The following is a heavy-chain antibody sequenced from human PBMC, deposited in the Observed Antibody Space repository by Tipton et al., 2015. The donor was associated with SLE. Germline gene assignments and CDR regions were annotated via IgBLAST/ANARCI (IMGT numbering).Heavy chain of an antibody. J-gene: IGHJ4*02. CDR1: GGSIISGDSITSYY. CDR2: INYSRNT. V-gene: IGHV4-61*01. D-gene: IGHD1-26*01. CDR3: ARGDSGSWFFDY. Sequence: TLSLTCTVSGGSIISGDSITSYYWSWVRQPPGKGLEWIGYINYSRNTNYNPSLNSRVSISVDRSNNQFSLILSSVTAADTAVYYCARGDSGSWFFDYWGQGTLVTVSS.